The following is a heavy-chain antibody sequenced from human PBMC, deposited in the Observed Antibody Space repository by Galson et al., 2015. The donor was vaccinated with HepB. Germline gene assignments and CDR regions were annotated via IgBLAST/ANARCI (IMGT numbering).Heavy chain of an antibody. CDR1: GFTFSSYG. CDR3: AKARYDASGTYTH. J-gene: IGHJ6*02. V-gene: IGHV3-21*01. Sequence: SLRLSCAASGFTFSSYGMHWVRQAPGKGLEWVASITCSRSYIYYADSVKGRFTISRDNSKNTLYLQMNSLRAEDTAVYYCAKARYDASGTYTHWGQGTTVTVSS. CDR2: ITCSRSYI. D-gene: IGHD3-10*01.